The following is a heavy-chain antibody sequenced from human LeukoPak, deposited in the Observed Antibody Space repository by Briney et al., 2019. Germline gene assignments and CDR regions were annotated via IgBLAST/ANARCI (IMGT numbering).Heavy chain of an antibody. Sequence: ASLKVSCKASGYTFTSYGISWVRQAPGQGLEWMGWISAYNGNTNYAQKLQGRVTMTTDTSTSTAYMELRSLRSDDTAVYYCARVAPIVVVPAAIGGDYWGQGTLVTVSS. D-gene: IGHD2-2*02. CDR3: ARVAPIVVVPAAIGGDY. V-gene: IGHV1-18*01. J-gene: IGHJ4*02. CDR2: ISAYNGNT. CDR1: GYTFTSYG.